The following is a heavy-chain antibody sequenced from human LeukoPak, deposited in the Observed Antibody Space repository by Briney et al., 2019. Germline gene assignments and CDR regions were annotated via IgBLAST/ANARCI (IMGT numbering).Heavy chain of an antibody. V-gene: IGHV3-23*01. CDR3: ARDTYGDGFDY. CDR1: GFTFSSYA. CDR2: ISGSGTST. Sequence: GGSLRLSCAASGFTFSSYAMSWVRQAPGMGPEWVSGISGSGTSTYYADSVKGRFTISRDNSKNRLFLQMNSLRAEDTAVYYCARDTYGDGFDYWGQGTLVTVSS. J-gene: IGHJ4*02. D-gene: IGHD4-17*01.